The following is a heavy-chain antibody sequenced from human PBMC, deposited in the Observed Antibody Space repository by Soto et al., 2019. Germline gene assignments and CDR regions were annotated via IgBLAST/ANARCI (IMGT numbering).Heavy chain of an antibody. D-gene: IGHD2-21*02. V-gene: IGHV3-9*03. CDR2: ISWNSGSI. CDR3: AKGCGGGCLYYYYSGMDV. CDR1: GFTFDDYA. J-gene: IGHJ6*02. Sequence: EVQLVESGGGLVQPGRSLRLSCAASGFTFDDYAMHWVRQAPGKGLEWVSGISWNSGSIGYADSVKGRFTISRDNAKNSRDLQMNCMRAEDMALYYCAKGCGGGCLYYYYSGMDVWGQGITVTVSS.